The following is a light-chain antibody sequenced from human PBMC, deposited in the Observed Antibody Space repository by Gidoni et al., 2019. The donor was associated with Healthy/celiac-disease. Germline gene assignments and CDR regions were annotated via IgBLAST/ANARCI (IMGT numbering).Light chain of an antibody. J-gene: IGLJ1*01. CDR2: DNN. V-gene: IGLV1-51*01. CDR1: SSNIGNNY. CDR3: GTWDSSLSAGV. Sequence: QSVLTQPPSVSAAPGQKVTNSCSGSSSNIGNNYVSWYQQLPGTAPKLLIYDNNKRPSGIPDRFSGSKSGTSATLGITGLQTGDEADYYCGTWDSSLSAGVFGTGTKVTV.